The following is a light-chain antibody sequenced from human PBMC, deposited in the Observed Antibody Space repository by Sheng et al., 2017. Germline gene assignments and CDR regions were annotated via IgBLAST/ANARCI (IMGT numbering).Light chain of an antibody. J-gene: IGKJ5*01. Sequence: AIQLTQSPSSLSASVGDRVTITCRASQGISSALAWYQQKPGKAPKLLIYDASSLESGVPSRFSGSGSGTEFTLTISSLQPEDFVTYYCQQFNRYPITFGQGTRLEIK. CDR2: DAS. V-gene: IGKV1-13*02. CDR1: QGISSA. CDR3: QQFNRYPIT.